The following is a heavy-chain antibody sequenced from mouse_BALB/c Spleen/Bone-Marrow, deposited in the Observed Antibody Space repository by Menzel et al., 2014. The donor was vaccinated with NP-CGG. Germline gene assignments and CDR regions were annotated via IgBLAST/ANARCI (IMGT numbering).Heavy chain of an antibody. Sequence: QVQLQQSGPELAKPGASVKMSCKASGYTFTDTWIHWIKQRPGQGQEWIGYINPSTGYAEYNQNFKDKATLTVDKSSSTAYMQLSSLTSEDSAVYYCARDYWGQGTTLTVSS. J-gene: IGHJ2*01. V-gene: IGHV1-7*01. CDR2: INPSTGYA. CDR1: GYTFTDTW. CDR3: ARDY.